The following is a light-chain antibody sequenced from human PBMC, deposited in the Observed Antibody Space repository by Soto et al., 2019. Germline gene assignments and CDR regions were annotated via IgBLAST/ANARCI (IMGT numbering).Light chain of an antibody. CDR1: QSISSY. J-gene: IGKJ2*01. V-gene: IGKV1-39*01. Sequence: DIQMTQSPSSLSASVGDRVTITCRESQSISSYLNWYQQKPGKAPKLLIYAASSLQSGVPSRFSGSGSGTDFTLTISSLQPEDFATYYCQQSYSTPGYTFGQGTKLEIK. CDR2: AAS. CDR3: QQSYSTPGYT.